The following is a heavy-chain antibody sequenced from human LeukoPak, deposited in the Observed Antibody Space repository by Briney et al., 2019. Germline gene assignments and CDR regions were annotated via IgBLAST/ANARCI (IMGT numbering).Heavy chain of an antibody. CDR1: GGSISGTPYY. CDR2: IYYSGST. D-gene: IGHD3-3*01. J-gene: IGHJ4*02. Sequence: PSETLSLTCAISGGSISGTPYYWGWIRQPPGKGLEWIGSIYYSGSTYYNPSLKSRLTISVDTSKNRFSLKLSSVTAADTAVYYCARASTIFGHFAYWGRGTLVTVSS. V-gene: IGHV4-39*07. CDR3: ARASTIFGHFAY.